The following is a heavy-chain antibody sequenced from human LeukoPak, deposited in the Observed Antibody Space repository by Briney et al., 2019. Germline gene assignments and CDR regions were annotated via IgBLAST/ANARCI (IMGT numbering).Heavy chain of an antibody. J-gene: IGHJ4*02. V-gene: IGHV1-2*02. CDR1: GYTFTGYY. CDR3: ARDVGDILTGFCNY. Sequence: ASVKVSCKASGYTFTGYYMHWVRQAPGQGLEWMGWINPNTGGTNYAQKFQGRITVTRDTSISTVYMELSSLRSDDTAVYYCARDVGDILTGFCNYWGQGTLVSVSS. CDR2: INPNTGGT. D-gene: IGHD3-9*01.